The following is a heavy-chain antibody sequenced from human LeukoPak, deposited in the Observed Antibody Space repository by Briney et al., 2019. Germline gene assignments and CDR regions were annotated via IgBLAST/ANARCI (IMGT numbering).Heavy chain of an antibody. J-gene: IGHJ5*02. CDR2: INPNGGGT. D-gene: IGHD2-15*01. CDR3: ARAPSIYCSGGSCENWFDP. CDR1: GYNFIDYY. Sequence: ASVKVSCKTSGYNFIDYYVYWVRQAPGQRLEWMGWINPNGGGTNYAQKFQGRVTMTRDTSITTAYMELSSLRSDDTAVYYCARAPSIYCSGGSCENWFDPWGQGTLVTVSS. V-gene: IGHV1-2*02.